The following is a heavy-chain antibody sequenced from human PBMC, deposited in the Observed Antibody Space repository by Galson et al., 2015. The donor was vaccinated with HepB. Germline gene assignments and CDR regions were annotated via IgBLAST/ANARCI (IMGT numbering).Heavy chain of an antibody. Sequence: TLSLTCGVYGGSFSDYYWRWLRQPPGRGLEWIGEINHSGSTNYNPSLQSRVTISLDTSKNQFSLRMSSVTAADPAVYYCARDFRHLHITMLRGVTNTWGQGTLVTVSS. J-gene: IGHJ5*02. CDR2: INHSGST. CDR3: ARDFRHLHITMLRGVTNT. V-gene: IGHV4-34*01. CDR1: GGSFSDYY. D-gene: IGHD3-10*01.